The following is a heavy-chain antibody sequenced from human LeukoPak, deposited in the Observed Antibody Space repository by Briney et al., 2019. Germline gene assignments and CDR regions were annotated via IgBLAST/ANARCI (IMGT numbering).Heavy chain of an antibody. CDR1: GGSFSGYY. CDR2: INHSGST. J-gene: IGHJ6*03. V-gene: IGHV4-34*01. Sequence: SETLSLTCAVYGGSFSGYYWSWIRRPPGKGLEWIGEINHSGSTNYNPSLKSRVTISVDTSKNQFSLKLSSVTAADTAVYYCAGGLQCYYYYMDVWGKGTMVTVSS. D-gene: IGHD4-11*01. CDR3: AGGLQCYYYYMDV.